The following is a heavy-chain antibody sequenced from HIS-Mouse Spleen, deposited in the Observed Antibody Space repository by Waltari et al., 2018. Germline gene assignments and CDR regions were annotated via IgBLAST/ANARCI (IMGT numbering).Heavy chain of an antibody. J-gene: IGHJ2*01. CDR3: ARASRDLLLPRYFDL. CDR1: GCSISSYY. CDR2: YYSGST. Sequence: QVQLQESGPGLVKPSETLSLTCTVSGCSISSYYWIWLRQPPGKGLEWIGYYSGSTNYNPSLKSRVTISVDTSKNQFSLKLSSVTAADTAVYYCARASRDLLLPRYFDLWGRGTLVTVSS. V-gene: IGHV4-59*01.